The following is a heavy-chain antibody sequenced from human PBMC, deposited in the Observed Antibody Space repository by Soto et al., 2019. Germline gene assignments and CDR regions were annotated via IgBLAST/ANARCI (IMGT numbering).Heavy chain of an antibody. D-gene: IGHD3-22*01. Sequence: EVQLLESGGGLVQPGGSLRVSCAASGFTFSSYAMSWVRQAPGKGLEWVSVISGSGGRTYYADSVKGRFTISRDDSKNTLYLQMNSLTAEDTAVYYCAKDLALDYYDSSGYYLPSTFDIWGQGTMVTVSS. CDR1: GFTFSSYA. CDR2: ISGSGGRT. CDR3: AKDLALDYYDSSGYYLPSTFDI. J-gene: IGHJ3*02. V-gene: IGHV3-23*01.